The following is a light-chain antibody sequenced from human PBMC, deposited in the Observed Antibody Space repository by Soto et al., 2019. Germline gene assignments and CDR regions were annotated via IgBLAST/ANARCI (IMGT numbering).Light chain of an antibody. CDR3: NSYAGSNNYV. CDR1: STDVGNYDS. CDR2: EVN. J-gene: IGLJ1*01. V-gene: IGLV2-8*01. Sequence: QSALTQPPSASGSPGQSVTISCTGTSTDVGNYDSVSWYQHHPGKAPQAVIYEVNKRPSGVPDRFSGSKSSNTASLTVSGLQAEDEGDYYCNSYAGSNNYVFGTGTKVTGL.